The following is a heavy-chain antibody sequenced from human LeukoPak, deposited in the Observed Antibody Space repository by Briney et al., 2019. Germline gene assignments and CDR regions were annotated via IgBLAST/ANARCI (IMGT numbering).Heavy chain of an antibody. Sequence: GGSLRLSCAASGFTFSSYEMNWVRQAPGKGLEWVSFISSSGSTIYYADSVKGRFTISRDNAKNSLYLQMNSLRAEDTAVYYCARDRAGGFDYWGQGTLVTVSS. J-gene: IGHJ4*02. V-gene: IGHV3-48*03. CDR1: GFTFSSYE. CDR2: ISSSGSTI. CDR3: ARDRAGGFDY.